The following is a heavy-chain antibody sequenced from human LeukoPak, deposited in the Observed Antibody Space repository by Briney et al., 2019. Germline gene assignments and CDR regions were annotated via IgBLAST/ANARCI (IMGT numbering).Heavy chain of an antibody. CDR1: GFTFSSYG. V-gene: IGHV3-23*01. CDR3: AKILSSGYPYLDC. Sequence: GGSLRLSCAASGFTFSSYGMSWVRQAPGKGLEWVSAVSGSGSRTYYADSVKGRFTISRDNSKDTLDLQMNSLRAEDTALYYCAKILSSGYPYLDCWGQGILVTVSS. J-gene: IGHJ4*02. CDR2: VSGSGSRT. D-gene: IGHD3-22*01.